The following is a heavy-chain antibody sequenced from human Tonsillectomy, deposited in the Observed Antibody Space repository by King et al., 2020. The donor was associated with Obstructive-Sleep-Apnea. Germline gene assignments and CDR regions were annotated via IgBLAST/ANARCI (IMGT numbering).Heavy chain of an antibody. CDR1: GFTFSSYG. CDR3: AKGYSGCDYAFDL. J-gene: IGHJ3*01. Sequence: VQLVESGGGVVQPGRSLRLSCAASGFTFSSYGMHWVRQAPGKGLEWVAVISYDGSNKYYADSVKGRFTISRDNSKNTLYLQMNSLRGEDTAVYFCAKGYSGCDYAFDLWGQGTMVTVSS. D-gene: IGHD5-12*01. CDR2: ISYDGSNK. V-gene: IGHV3-30*18.